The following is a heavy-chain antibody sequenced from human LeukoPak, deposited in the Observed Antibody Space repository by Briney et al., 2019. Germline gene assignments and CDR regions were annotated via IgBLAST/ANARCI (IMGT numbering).Heavy chain of an antibody. CDR3: ARNQDYGVYNSVGAFDI. Sequence: PGGSLRLSCAASGFSSYGMHWVRQAPGKGLEWVAVIWYDESNKYYADSVKGRFTISRDNSKNTLYLQMNSLRAEDTAVYYCARNQDYGVYNSVGAFDIWGQGTMVTVSS. D-gene: IGHD4-17*01. V-gene: IGHV3-33*01. J-gene: IGHJ3*02. CDR1: GFSSYG. CDR2: IWYDESNK.